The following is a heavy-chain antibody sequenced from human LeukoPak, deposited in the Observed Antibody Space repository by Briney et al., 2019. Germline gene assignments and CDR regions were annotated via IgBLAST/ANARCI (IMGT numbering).Heavy chain of an antibody. CDR1: GFTFRSYA. V-gene: IGHV3-74*01. CDR3: ARDGFLGPVTAYLDY. Sequence: GGSLRLSCAASGFTFRSYAMHWVRQAPGKGLVWVSRVKSDGSSTTYADSVKGRFTISRDNARNTLYLQMKGLRAEDTAVYYCARDGFLGPVTAYLDYWGQGTPVTVSS. CDR2: VKSDGSST. J-gene: IGHJ4*02. D-gene: IGHD2-21*02.